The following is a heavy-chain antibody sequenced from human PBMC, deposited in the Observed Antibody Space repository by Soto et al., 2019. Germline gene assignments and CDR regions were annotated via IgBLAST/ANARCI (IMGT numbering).Heavy chain of an antibody. J-gene: IGHJ6*03. Sequence: ASVKVSCKASGYTFTSYGISWVRQAPGQGLEWMGWISAYNGNTNYAQKLQGGVTMTTDTSTSTAYMELRSLRSDDTAVYYCAREFAGAAAGHTPYYYYYMDVWGKGTTVTVSS. CDR2: ISAYNGNT. CDR3: AREFAGAAAGHTPYYYYYMDV. CDR1: GYTFTSYG. D-gene: IGHD6-13*01. V-gene: IGHV1-18*01.